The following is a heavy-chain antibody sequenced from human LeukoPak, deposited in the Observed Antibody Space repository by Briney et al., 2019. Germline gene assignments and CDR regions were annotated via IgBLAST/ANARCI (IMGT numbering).Heavy chain of an antibody. CDR2: ISGRGGGT. J-gene: IGHJ4*02. Sequence: AGGSLRLSCAVSGITLSNYGMSWVRQAPGKGLEWVGGISGRGGGTNYADSVKGRFTISRDNPKNTLYLQMNGLRAEDTAVYFCAKRGVVIRVILVGFHKEAYYFDSWGQGALVTVSS. CDR1: GITLSNYG. CDR3: AKRGVVIRVILVGFHKEAYYFDS. V-gene: IGHV3-23*01. D-gene: IGHD3-22*01.